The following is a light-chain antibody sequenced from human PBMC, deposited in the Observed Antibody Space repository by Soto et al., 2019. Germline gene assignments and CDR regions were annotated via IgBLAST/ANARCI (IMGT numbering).Light chain of an antibody. CDR3: SSYTSSSHNYV. J-gene: IGLJ1*01. CDR1: SSDVGGYNY. V-gene: IGLV2-14*01. Sequence: QSVLTQPASVSGSPGQSITISCTGTSSDVGGYNYVSWYQQHPGKAPELMIYEVSNRPSGVSNRVSGSKSGNTASLTISGLQAEDEADYYCSSYTSSSHNYVFGTGTKVTV. CDR2: EVS.